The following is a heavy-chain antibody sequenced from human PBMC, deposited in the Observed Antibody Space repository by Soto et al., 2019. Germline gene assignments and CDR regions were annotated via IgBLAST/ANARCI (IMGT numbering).Heavy chain of an antibody. CDR1: GFTFSSYA. CDR2: ISGSGGST. Sequence: GGSLRLSCAASGFTFSSYAMSWVRQAPGKGLEWASAISGSGGSTYYADSVKGRFTISRDNSKNTLYLQMNSLRAEDTAVYYCAKAGPYYYDSSGYYSYNFFDYWGQGTLVTASS. V-gene: IGHV3-23*01. J-gene: IGHJ4*02. CDR3: AKAGPYYYDSSGYYSYNFFDY. D-gene: IGHD3-22*01.